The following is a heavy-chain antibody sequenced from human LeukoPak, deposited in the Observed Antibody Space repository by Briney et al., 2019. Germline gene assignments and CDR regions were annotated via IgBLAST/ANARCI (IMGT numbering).Heavy chain of an antibody. V-gene: IGHV3-21*01. CDR1: GFTFSSYT. Sequence: PGGSLRLSCAASGFTFSSYTMNWVRQAPGKGLEWVSSISSSGYYIYYADSMKGRFTISRDNAKNSLYLQMNSLRAEDTAVYYCARTQLQQDAFDIWGQGTMVTVSS. D-gene: IGHD2-2*01. CDR2: ISSSGYYI. J-gene: IGHJ3*02. CDR3: ARTQLQQDAFDI.